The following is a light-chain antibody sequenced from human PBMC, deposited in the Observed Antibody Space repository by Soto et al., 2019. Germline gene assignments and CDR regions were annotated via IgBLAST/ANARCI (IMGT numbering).Light chain of an antibody. V-gene: IGKV3D-20*02. CDR3: QQRTNWLFT. CDR1: QSVSSGY. J-gene: IGKJ3*01. CDR2: GAS. Sequence: DIVLTQSPGTLYLSPGERATLSCRASQSVSSGYLAWYQQKPGQAPRLLIYGASNRATGIPGRFSGSGSGTDFTLTISSLEPEDFAVYYCQQRTNWLFTFGPGTKVDIK.